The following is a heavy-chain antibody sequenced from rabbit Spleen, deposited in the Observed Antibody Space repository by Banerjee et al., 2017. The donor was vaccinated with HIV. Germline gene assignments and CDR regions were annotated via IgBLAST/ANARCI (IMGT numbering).Heavy chain of an antibody. V-gene: IGHV1S40*01. CDR3: ARDLAGAIGWNFYL. D-gene: IGHD4-1*01. CDR1: GFSFSSSDY. Sequence: QSLEESGGDLVKPGASLTLTCTASGFSFSSSDYMCWVRQAPGKGLEWIACINTATGKPVYATWAKGRFPISTTSSTTVTLQMNSLTAADTATYFCARDLAGAIGWNFYLWGQGTLVTVS. CDR2: INTATGKP. J-gene: IGHJ3*01.